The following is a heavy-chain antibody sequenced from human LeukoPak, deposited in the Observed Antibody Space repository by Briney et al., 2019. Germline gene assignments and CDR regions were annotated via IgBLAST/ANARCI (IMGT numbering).Heavy chain of an antibody. CDR3: ARERIKEAAEFDY. CDR1: GFDFSSQW. V-gene: IGHV3-7*01. D-gene: IGHD2-15*01. Sequence: GSLRLSCAASGFDFSSQWMSWVRQAPGKGLEWVAIVNQGATQKYYVDSVKGRFTISRDNAKNSLYLQMNSLRAEDTAVYYCARERIKEAAEFDYWGQGTLVTVSS. CDR2: VNQGATQK. J-gene: IGHJ4*02.